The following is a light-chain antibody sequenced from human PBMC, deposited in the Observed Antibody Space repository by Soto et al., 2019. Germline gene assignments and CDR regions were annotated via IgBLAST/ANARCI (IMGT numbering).Light chain of an antibody. CDR3: QQFNFCPPGLS. CDR2: DAS. CDR1: QGVGSN. J-gene: IGKJ4*01. V-gene: IGKV3-15*01. Sequence: IVVTQSPATLSVAPGERATLSCRDSQGVGSNLTWYQQRPGQAPRLLIYDASTRASVIPDSFSGSGSGTEFALAISSLRSEDFAVYYCQQFNFCPPGLSFGGGTKLEMK.